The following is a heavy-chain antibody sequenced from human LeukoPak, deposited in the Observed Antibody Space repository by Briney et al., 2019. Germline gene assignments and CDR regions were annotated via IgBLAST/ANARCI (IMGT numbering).Heavy chain of an antibody. CDR1: GGSFSGYY. D-gene: IGHD3-10*02. CDR3: ARALMSPISI. V-gene: IGHV4-34*01. J-gene: IGHJ3*02. Sequence: SETLSLTCAVYGGSFSGYYWSWIRQPPGKGLEWIGEINHSGSTNYNPSLKSRVTISVDTSKNQFSLKLSSVTAADTAVYYCARALMSPISIWGQGTLVTVSS. CDR2: INHSGST.